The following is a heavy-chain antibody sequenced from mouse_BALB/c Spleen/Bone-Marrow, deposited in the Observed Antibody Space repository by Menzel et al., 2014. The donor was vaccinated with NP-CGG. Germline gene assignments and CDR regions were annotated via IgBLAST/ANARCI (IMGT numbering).Heavy chain of an antibody. CDR2: IDPANGNT. CDR1: GFNINDTY. D-gene: IGHD1-1*01. Sequence: EVQLQQSGAELVKPGASVKLSCTASGFNINDTYMHWVKQRPEQGLEWIGRIDPANGNTKYDPKFQGKATLTADTTSNTVYLQLSSLTAEDASVYYCASYYYGSSGVAYWGQGTLVTVSA. J-gene: IGHJ3*01. V-gene: IGHV14-3*02. CDR3: ASYYYGSSGVAY.